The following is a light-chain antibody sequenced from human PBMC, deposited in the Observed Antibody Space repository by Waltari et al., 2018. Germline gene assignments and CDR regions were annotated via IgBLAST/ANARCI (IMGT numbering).Light chain of an antibody. CDR3: GVWDDTLRFV. V-gene: IGLV1-47*01. CDR2: KNN. J-gene: IGLJ2*01. Sequence: QSVLTQPPSASGTPGQRVTIHCSGSGSNIGRNYVDWYQHLPAMAPNLLVYKNNQRPSGVPDRFSSSKSGTSASLAISGLRSEDEADYYCGVWDDTLRFVFGGGTRLTVL. CDR1: GSNIGRNY.